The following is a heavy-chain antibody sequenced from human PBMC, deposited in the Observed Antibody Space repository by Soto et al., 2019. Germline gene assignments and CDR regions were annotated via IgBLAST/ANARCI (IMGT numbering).Heavy chain of an antibody. CDR2: ISSHGAST. V-gene: IGHV3-64*02. Sequence: GGSLRLSCAASGFTFSSYAMSWVRQAPGRGLECVSAISSHGASTYYADSVKGRFTISRDNSKNALYLQMDSLRVDDMAVYYCERESPAWSFDYWGQGTLVTVSS. J-gene: IGHJ4*02. D-gene: IGHD3-3*01. CDR3: ERESPAWSFDY. CDR1: GFTFSSYA.